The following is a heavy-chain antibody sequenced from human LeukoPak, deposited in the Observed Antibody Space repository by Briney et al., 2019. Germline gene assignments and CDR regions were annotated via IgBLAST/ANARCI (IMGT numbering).Heavy chain of an antibody. D-gene: IGHD2-8*01. CDR2: ISWDGGST. Sequence: EGSLRLSCAASGFTFDDYAMHWVRQAPGKGLEWVSLISWDGGSTYYADSVKGRFTISRDNSKNSLYLQMNSLRAEDTAVYYCARKNGLDYWGQGTLVTVSS. V-gene: IGHV3-43D*03. J-gene: IGHJ4*02. CDR1: GFTFDDYA. CDR3: ARKNGLDY.